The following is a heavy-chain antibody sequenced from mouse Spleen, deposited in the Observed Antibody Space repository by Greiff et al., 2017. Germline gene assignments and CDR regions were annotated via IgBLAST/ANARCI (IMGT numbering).Heavy chain of an antibody. Sequence: VQLQQSGAELVKPGASVKISCKASGYTFTDYYINWVKQRPGQGLEWIGKIGPGTGSIYYNEKFKGKATPTADKSSSTVYMQFSSLTSEDSAVYFCARGHHGSSLHWYLDVWGTGTTVTVSS. CDR1: GYTFTDYY. CDR3: ARGHHGSSLHWYLDV. CDR2: IGPGTGSI. D-gene: IGHD1-1*01. V-gene: IGHV1-77*01. J-gene: IGHJ1*03.